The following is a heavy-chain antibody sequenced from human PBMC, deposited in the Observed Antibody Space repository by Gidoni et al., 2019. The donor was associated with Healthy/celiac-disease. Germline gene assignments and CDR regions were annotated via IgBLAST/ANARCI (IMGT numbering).Heavy chain of an antibody. CDR1: GFTFRCYT. Sequence: EVQLVESGGGLVLPGGSLRPSCAASGFTFRCYTRNWVRLAPGKGVGVVAYISSSSSTIYYADSVKGRFTISRDNAKNSLYLQMNSLRDEDTAVYYCARKQAGYSSSWYPGAFDIWGQGTMVTVSS. J-gene: IGHJ3*02. D-gene: IGHD6-13*01. V-gene: IGHV3-48*02. CDR2: ISSSSSTI. CDR3: ARKQAGYSSSWYPGAFDI.